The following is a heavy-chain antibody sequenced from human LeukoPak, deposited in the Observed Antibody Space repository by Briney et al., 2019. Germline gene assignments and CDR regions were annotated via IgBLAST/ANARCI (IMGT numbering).Heavy chain of an antibody. CDR3: ARDWYYYGSGAVD. CDR1: AFTFNTYA. CDR2: ISYDGSNK. D-gene: IGHD3-10*01. Sequence: GGSLRLSCAASAFTFNTYAMHWVRQAPGKGLEWVAVISYDGSNKYYADSVKGRFTISRDNSKNTLYLQMNSLRAEDTAVYYCARDWYYYGSGAVDWGQGTLVTVPS. V-gene: IGHV3-30*04. J-gene: IGHJ4*02.